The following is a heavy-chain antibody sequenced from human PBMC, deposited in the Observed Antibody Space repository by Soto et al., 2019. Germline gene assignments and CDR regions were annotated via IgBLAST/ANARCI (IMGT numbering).Heavy chain of an antibody. CDR3: ARDMTTARIAAAGLYYYYGMDV. Sequence: GGSLRLSCAASGFTFSSYSMNWVRQAPGKGLEWVSSISSSSSYIYYADSVKGRFTISRDNAKNSLYLQMNSLRAEDTAVYYCARDMTTARIAAAGLYYYYGMDVWGQGTTVTVSS. J-gene: IGHJ6*02. CDR2: ISSSSSYI. CDR1: GFTFSSYS. D-gene: IGHD6-13*01. V-gene: IGHV3-21*01.